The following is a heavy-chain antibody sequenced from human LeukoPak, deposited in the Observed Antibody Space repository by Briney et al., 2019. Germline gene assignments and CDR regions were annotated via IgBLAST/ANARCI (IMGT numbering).Heavy chain of an antibody. Sequence: GASVKVSCKASGYTLTELSMHWVRQAPGKGLEWTGGFDPEDGETIYAQKFQGRVTMTEDTSTDTAYMELSSLRSEDTAVYYCATDPGYCSSTSCYPYGMDVWGKGTTVTVSS. CDR2: FDPEDGET. V-gene: IGHV1-24*01. D-gene: IGHD2-2*03. CDR3: ATDPGYCSSTSCYPYGMDV. J-gene: IGHJ6*04. CDR1: GYTLTELS.